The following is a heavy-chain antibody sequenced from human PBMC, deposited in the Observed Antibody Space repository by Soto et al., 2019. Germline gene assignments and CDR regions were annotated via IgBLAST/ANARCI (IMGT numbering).Heavy chain of an antibody. Sequence: GGSLRLSCAASGFTFSSYSMNWVRQAPGKGLEWVSYISSSTSIIYYADSVKGRFTISRDNAKNSLYLQMSSLRDEDTAVYYCARDYYGSGSYPDCFDYWGQGTLVTVS. V-gene: IGHV3-48*02. CDR3: ARDYYGSGSYPDCFDY. D-gene: IGHD3-10*01. CDR2: ISSSTSII. J-gene: IGHJ4*02. CDR1: GFTFSSYS.